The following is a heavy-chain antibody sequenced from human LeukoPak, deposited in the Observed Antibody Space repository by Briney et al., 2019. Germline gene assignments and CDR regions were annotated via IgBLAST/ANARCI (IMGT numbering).Heavy chain of an antibody. V-gene: IGHV3-21*01. CDR1: GFTFSSYS. J-gene: IGHJ4*02. CDR3: ARDGTSFGLGY. D-gene: IGHD3-16*01. CDR2: ISSSSSYI. Sequence: GGSLRLSCAASGFTFSSYSMNWVRQAPGKGLKWVSSISSSSSYIYYADSVKGRFTISRDNAKNSLYLQMNSLRAEDTAVYYCARDGTSFGLGYWGQGTLVTVSS.